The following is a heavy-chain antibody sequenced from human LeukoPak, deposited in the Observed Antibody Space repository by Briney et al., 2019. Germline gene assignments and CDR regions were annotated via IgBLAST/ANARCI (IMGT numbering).Heavy chain of an antibody. J-gene: IGHJ6*02. CDR2: INPNSGGT. D-gene: IGHD6-13*01. V-gene: IGHV1-2*02. CDR3: ARDLGIAAAGRYYYYYGMDV. Sequence: ASVKVSCKASGYTFTGYYMHWVRQAPGQGLEWMGWINPNSGGTNYAQKFQGRVTMTRDTSISTAYMELSRLRSDDTAVYYCARDLGIAAAGRYYYYYGMDVWGQGTTVTVSS. CDR1: GYTFTGYY.